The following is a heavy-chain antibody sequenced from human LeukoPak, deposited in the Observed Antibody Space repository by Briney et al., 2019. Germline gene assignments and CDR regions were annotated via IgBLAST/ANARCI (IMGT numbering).Heavy chain of an antibody. CDR1: GYTFTSYG. V-gene: IGHV1-18*01. D-gene: IGHD2-2*01. CDR2: ISAYNGNT. J-gene: IGHJ6*02. CDR3: AKDAQDIVVVPAADGGFSGMDV. Sequence: GASVKVSCKASGYTFTSYGISWVRQAPGQGLEWMGWISAYNGNTNYAQKLQGRVTMTTETSTSTAYMELRSLRSDDTAVYYCAKDAQDIVVVPAADGGFSGMDVWGQGTTVTVSS.